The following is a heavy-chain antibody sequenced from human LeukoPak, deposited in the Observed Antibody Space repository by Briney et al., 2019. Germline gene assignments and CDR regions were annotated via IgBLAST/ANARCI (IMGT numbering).Heavy chain of an antibody. Sequence: PGRSLRLSCAASGFTFDDYAMHWVRQAPGKGLEWVSGISWNSGSIGYADSVKGRFTISRDNAKNSLYLQMNSLRAEDTAVYCCARDRYSSGSSGLGYWGQGTLVTVSS. J-gene: IGHJ4*02. V-gene: IGHV3-9*01. CDR1: GFTFDDYA. D-gene: IGHD1-26*01. CDR2: ISWNSGSI. CDR3: ARDRYSSGSSGLGY.